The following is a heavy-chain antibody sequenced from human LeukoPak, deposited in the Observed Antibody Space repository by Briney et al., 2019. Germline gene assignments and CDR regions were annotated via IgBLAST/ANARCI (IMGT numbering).Heavy chain of an antibody. CDR2: IRYDGRNK. D-gene: IGHD3-10*01. J-gene: IGHJ4*02. CDR1: RFTFSSYG. Sequence: GGSLRLSCAASRFTFSSYGMHWVRQAPGKGLEWVAFIRYDGRNKYYADSVKGRFTISRDNSKNTLYLQMNSLRAEDMAVYYCARMGSIRQFDYWGQGTLVTVSS. CDR3: ARMGSIRQFDY. V-gene: IGHV3-30*02.